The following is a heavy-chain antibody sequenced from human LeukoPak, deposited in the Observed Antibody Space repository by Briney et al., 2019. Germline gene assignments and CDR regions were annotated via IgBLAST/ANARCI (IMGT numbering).Heavy chain of an antibody. CDR1: GYTFTSYG. J-gene: IGHJ5*02. CDR2: ISAYNGNT. D-gene: IGHD6-13*01. CDR3: ARVIGQQPTGWFDP. V-gene: IGHV1-18*01. Sequence: GASVKVSCKASGYTFTSYGISWVRQAPGQGLEWMGWISAYNGNTNYAQKLQGRVTMTTDTSTSTAYMELRSLRSDDTAVYYCARVIGQQPTGWFDPWGQGTLVTVSS.